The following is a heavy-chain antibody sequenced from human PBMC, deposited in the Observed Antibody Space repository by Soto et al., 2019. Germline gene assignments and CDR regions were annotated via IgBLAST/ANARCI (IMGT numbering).Heavy chain of an antibody. CDR2: INHSGST. CDR3: ARVRGYYYDSSGYRNWFDP. Sequence: TSETLSLTCTVSGGSISSYYWSWIRQPPGKGLEWIGEINHSGSTNYNPSLKSRVTISVDTSKNQFSLKLSSVTAADTAVYYCARVRGYYYDSSGYRNWFDPWGQGTLVTVSS. D-gene: IGHD3-22*01. J-gene: IGHJ5*02. CDR1: GGSISSYY. V-gene: IGHV4-34*01.